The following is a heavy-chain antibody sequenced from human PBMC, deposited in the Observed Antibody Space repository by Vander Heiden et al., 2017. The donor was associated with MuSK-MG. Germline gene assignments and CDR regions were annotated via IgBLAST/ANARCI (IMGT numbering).Heavy chain of an antibody. CDR2: VSTSGTTT. J-gene: IGHJ4*02. Sequence: VQLLESGGGLVPPGGSLRLSCPASGFPFSRSRMRWVRPVPGKGLEWVSLVSTSGTTTYYADSVKGQFTISRDNSKSTLYLQMNNLRAEDTAVYYCAKRGSCSGTTCYHHFEDWGQGTLVTVSS. CDR3: AKRGSCSGTTCYHHFED. V-gene: IGHV3-23*01. D-gene: IGHD2-2*01. CDR1: GFPFSRSR.